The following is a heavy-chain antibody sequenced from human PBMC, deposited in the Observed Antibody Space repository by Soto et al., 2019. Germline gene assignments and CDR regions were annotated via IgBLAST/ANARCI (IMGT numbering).Heavy chain of an antibody. J-gene: IGHJ6*02. CDR2: INPSGGST. Sequence: ASLKVSCKASGYTFSSYYMHWVRQAPGQGLEWMGIINPSGGSTSYAQKFRGRVTMTRDTSTSTAYMELSSLRSEDTAVYYCARALEASLHSSGWYLWTSSPMDVWGQGTTVTVSS. CDR1: GYTFSSYY. V-gene: IGHV1-46*01. D-gene: IGHD6-19*01. CDR3: ARALEASLHSSGWYLWTSSPMDV.